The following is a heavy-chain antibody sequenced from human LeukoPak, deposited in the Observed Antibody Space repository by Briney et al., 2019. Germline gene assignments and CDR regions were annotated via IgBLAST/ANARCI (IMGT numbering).Heavy chain of an antibody. CDR3: ARLAYSSSLVFYYYYYMDV. D-gene: IGHD6-13*01. J-gene: IGHJ6*03. Sequence: SETLSLTCTVSGASISSYYWSWLRQPPGKGLEWIGYIYTSGSTNYNPSLKSRVTISVDTSKNQFSLKLSSVTAADTAVYYCARLAYSSSLVFYYYYYMDVWGKGTTVTVSS. V-gene: IGHV4-4*09. CDR2: IYTSGST. CDR1: GASISSYY.